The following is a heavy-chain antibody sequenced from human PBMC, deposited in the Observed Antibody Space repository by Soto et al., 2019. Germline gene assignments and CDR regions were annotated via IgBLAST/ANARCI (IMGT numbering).Heavy chain of an antibody. CDR2: FIPVFGTT. Sequence: QVQLVQSGAEVKKPGSSVKVFCKASGGTFSNYTISWVRQAPGQGLEWMGGFIPVFGTTDYEQKFQGRVTITADGSTSTAYMKRSSLRSADTAVYYCARSAPYIVVRKPTGNQDYYGMDVWGQGTTVTVSS. CDR3: ARSAPYIVVRKPTGNQDYYGMDV. D-gene: IGHD2-2*01. V-gene: IGHV1-69*01. J-gene: IGHJ6*02. CDR1: GGTFSNYT.